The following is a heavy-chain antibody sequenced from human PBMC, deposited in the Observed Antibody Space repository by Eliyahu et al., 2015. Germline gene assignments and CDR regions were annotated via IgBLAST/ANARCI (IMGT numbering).Heavy chain of an antibody. CDR3: AKGDVVSMTTVIFFDY. Sequence: EVQLLESGGGLVQPGGSLRLSCAASGFTFSRYXMXWVRQAPGKGLEWVSAISGSGGSTYYADSVKGRFTISRDNSKNTLYLQMNSLRAEDTAVYYCAKGDVVSMTTVIFFDYWGQGTLVTVSS. V-gene: IGHV3-23*01. D-gene: IGHD4-17*01. J-gene: IGHJ4*02. CDR2: ISGSGGST. CDR1: GFTFSRYX.